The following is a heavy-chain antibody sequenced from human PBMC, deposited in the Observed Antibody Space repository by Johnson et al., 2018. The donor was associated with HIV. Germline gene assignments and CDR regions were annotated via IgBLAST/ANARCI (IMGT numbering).Heavy chain of an antibody. Sequence: VQLVESGGGLVQPGRSLRLSCAASGFNFHDFAMHWVRQAPGKGLEWVSGVSWNSDTIAYADSVKGRFTISRDNAKNSLYLQMNSLRAEDTAVYYCARELISSGWMSEDAFDIWGQGTMVTVSS. CDR3: ARELISSGWMSEDAFDI. V-gene: IGHV3-9*01. D-gene: IGHD6-19*01. CDR1: GFNFHDFA. J-gene: IGHJ3*02. CDR2: VSWNSDTI.